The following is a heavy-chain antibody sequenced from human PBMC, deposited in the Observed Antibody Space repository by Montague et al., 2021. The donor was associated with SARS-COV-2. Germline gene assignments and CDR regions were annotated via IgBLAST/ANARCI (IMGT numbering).Heavy chain of an antibody. CDR2: SSGSDGGT. J-gene: IGHJ6*02. V-gene: IGHV3-23*01. CDR1: GFTSSNSA. D-gene: IGHD3-10*01. CDR3: AKDSYYYGLGYGMDV. Sequence: SLRLSCAASGFTSSNSAMNWVRQAPGKGLEWVSGSSGSDGGTHYADSVKGRFTISRDNSKNVLYLQMNSLRAEDTALYYCAKDSYYYGLGYGMDVWGQGTTVTVSS.